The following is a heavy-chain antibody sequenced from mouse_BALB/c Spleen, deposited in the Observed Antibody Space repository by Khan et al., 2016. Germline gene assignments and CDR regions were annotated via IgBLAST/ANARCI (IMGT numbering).Heavy chain of an antibody. CDR1: GFTFTDYY. D-gene: IGHD4-1*01. J-gene: IGHJ2*01. V-gene: IGHV7-3*02. CDR3: ARDPLTGWYFDY. Sequence: EVQLQESGGGLVQPGGSLRLSCATSGFTFTDYYMSWVRQPPGKALEWLGFIRNKANGYTTEYSASVKGRFTISRDNSQSILYLQMNTLRAEDSATYYCARDPLTGWYFDYWGQGTTLTVSS. CDR2: IRNKANGYTT.